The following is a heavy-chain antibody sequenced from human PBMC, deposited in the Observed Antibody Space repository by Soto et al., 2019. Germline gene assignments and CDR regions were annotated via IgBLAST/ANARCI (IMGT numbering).Heavy chain of an antibody. Sequence: SETLSLTCAVSGGSISTYYWSWIRQPPGKGLEWMGYIYKSGTTNYNPALKSRVTISVDTSKNQFSLKLSSVTAADTAVYYWARYGDYELDYFDQWGQGTLVTVSS. J-gene: IGHJ4*02. CDR1: GGSISTYY. D-gene: IGHD4-17*01. V-gene: IGHV4-59*01. CDR3: ARYGDYELDYFDQ. CDR2: IYKSGTT.